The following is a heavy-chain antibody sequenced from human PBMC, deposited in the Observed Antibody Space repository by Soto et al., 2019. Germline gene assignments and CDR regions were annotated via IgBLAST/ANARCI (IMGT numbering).Heavy chain of an antibody. J-gene: IGHJ4*02. CDR3: GRGPGYIEGGGPFAL. CDR2: TYYNGDT. V-gene: IGHV4-61*08. Sequence: SETLSLTCTVSDDSFRGADYYWSWIRQPLGKGPEWIGYTYYNGDTKYNPALKSRVTMSVDTSKNQFSLRLSSVTAADTALYSGGRGPGYIEGGGPFALGGGGIWVTVSS. D-gene: IGHD3-16*01. CDR1: DDSFRGADYY.